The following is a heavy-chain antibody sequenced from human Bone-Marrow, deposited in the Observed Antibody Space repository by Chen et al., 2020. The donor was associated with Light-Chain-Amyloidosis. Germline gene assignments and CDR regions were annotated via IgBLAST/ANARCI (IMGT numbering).Heavy chain of an antibody. CDR2: RRQAGNEK. V-gene: IGHV3-7*01. J-gene: IGHJ3*02. CDR1: GFTFSDYW. Sequence: EVQLVESGGGLVQPGGSLRLSCAASGFTFSDYWMNWVRQAPGKGLEGVANRRQAGNEKYYVDSVNDRFTISRDNAKRSLYLQMDSLRADDTAVYYCARSPTVATQAFDIWGQGTMVIVS. D-gene: IGHD5-12*01. CDR3: ARSPTVATQAFDI.